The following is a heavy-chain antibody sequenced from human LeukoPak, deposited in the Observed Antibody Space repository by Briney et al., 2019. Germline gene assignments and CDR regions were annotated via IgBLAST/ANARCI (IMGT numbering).Heavy chain of an antibody. Sequence: GASVKVSCKASGYTFTSYDINWVRQATGQGLEWMGWMNPNSGNTGYAQKFQGRVTMTRNTSISTAYMELSSLRSEDTALYYCAKDSDPSHYYDSSGYEFGYWGQGTLVTVSS. CDR2: MNPNSGNT. V-gene: IGHV1-8*01. CDR3: AKDSDPSHYYDSSGYEFGY. CDR1: GYTFTSYD. J-gene: IGHJ4*02. D-gene: IGHD3-22*01.